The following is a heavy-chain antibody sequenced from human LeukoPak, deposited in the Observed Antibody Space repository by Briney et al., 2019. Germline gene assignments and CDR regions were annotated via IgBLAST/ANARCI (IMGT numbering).Heavy chain of an antibody. J-gene: IGHJ3*02. CDR2: ISWNSGSI. D-gene: IGHD4/OR15-4a*01. CDR1: GFTFDDYA. V-gene: IGHV3-9*03. Sequence: GRSLRLSCAASGFTFDDYAMHWVRQAPGKGLEWVSGISWNSGSIGYADSVKGRFTISRDNAKNSLYLQMNSLRAEDMALYYCAKGDYGSPDAFDIWGQGTRVTVSS. CDR3: AKGDYGSPDAFDI.